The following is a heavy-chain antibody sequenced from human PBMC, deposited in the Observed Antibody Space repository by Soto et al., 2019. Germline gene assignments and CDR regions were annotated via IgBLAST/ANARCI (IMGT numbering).Heavy chain of an antibody. J-gene: IGHJ4*02. D-gene: IGHD6-13*01. CDR2: IYYSGST. CDR1: GGSISSGGYY. V-gene: IGHV4-31*03. Sequence: QVQLQESGPGLVKPSQTLSLTCTVSGGSISSGGYYWSWIRQHPGEGLEWIGYIYYSGSTYYNPSLKSRITIPVDTTKNQFSLKLSSVTAADTAVYYCARVREAAGLFDYWGQGTLVTVSS. CDR3: ARVREAAGLFDY.